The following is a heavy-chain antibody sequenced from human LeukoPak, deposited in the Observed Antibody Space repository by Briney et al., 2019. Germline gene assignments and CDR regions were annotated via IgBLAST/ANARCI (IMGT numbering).Heavy chain of an antibody. CDR3: ARAPSTLKGMDV. J-gene: IGHJ6*02. Sequence: SVKVSCKASGGTFSSYAISWVRQALGQGLEWMGGIIPIFGTANYAQKFQGRVTITADESTSTAYMELSSLRSEDTAVYYCARAPSTLKGMDVWGQGTTVTVSS. D-gene: IGHD2-2*01. V-gene: IGHV1-69*13. CDR2: IIPIFGTA. CDR1: GGTFSSYA.